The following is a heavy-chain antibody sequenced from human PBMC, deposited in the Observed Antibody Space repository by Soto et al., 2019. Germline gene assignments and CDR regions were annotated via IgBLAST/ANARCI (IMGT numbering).Heavy chain of an antibody. D-gene: IGHD3-10*01. CDR2: ISYDGSNK. J-gene: IGHJ4*02. CDR3: AKQVEFMWFGELFQAPYYFNY. Sequence: GGSLRLSCAASGFTFNNYGMHWVRQAPGKGREWVALISYDGSNKFYADSVKGRFPISRDNSKNTLYLQMNSLRPEDTAVYYCAKQVEFMWFGELFQAPYYFNYWGQGTLVTVSS. V-gene: IGHV3-30*18. CDR1: GFTFNNYG.